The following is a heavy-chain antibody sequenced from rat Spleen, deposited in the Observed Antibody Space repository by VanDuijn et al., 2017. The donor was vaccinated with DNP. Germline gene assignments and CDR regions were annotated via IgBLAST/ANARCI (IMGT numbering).Heavy chain of an antibody. V-gene: IGHV5-19*01. Sequence: EVQLVESGGGLVQPGRSLKLSCAASGFTFSNYGMHWIRQAPTKGLEWVASISPSGGSTYYRDSVKGRFTISRANAKINLSLQMDSLKSEDTATYYCATHGPVILRVLFDYWGQGVMVTVSS. D-gene: IGHD1-7*01. CDR1: GFTFSNYG. J-gene: IGHJ2*01. CDR3: ATHGPVILRVLFDY. CDR2: ISPSGGST.